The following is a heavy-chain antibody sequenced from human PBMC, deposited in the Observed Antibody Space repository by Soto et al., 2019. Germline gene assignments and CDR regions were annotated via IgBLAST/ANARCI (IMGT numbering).Heavy chain of an antibody. V-gene: IGHV3-48*02. CDR2: ISSSSSAI. D-gene: IGHD3-3*01. J-gene: IGHJ6*02. Sequence: GGSLRLSCAASRFLFSSYSMNWVRQAPGKGLEWVSHISSSSSAINYADSVKGRFTISRDNAKNSLFLQMNSLRDEDTAVYYCARAPVTSFGVVRLNYQYYGMDVWDQGPTVTGS. CDR1: RFLFSSYS. CDR3: ARAPVTSFGVVRLNYQYYGMDV.